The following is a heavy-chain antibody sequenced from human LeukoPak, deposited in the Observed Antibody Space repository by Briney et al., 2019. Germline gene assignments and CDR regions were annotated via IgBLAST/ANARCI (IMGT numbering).Heavy chain of an antibody. Sequence: GGSLRLSCAASGFTFSDYSMNWVRQAQGQGLEWVSSISSGNRHVYYADSLEGRFTISRDVAKNTLYLQTNSLRVDDMAIYYCERYVRRMGATTAYLHHWGQGTLVTVSS. J-gene: IGHJ1*01. CDR2: ISSGNRHV. D-gene: IGHD1-26*01. V-gene: IGHV3-21*01. CDR1: GFTFSDYS. CDR3: ERYVRRMGATTAYLHH.